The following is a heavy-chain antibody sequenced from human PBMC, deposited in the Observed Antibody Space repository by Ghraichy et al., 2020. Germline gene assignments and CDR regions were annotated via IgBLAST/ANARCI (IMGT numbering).Heavy chain of an antibody. V-gene: IGHV3-7*01. CDR2: IKQDGSAK. CDR3: ARDVGDILT. Sequence: GESLNISCAASGFTFSKYWMNWVRQAPGKGLEWVANIKQDGSAKDYVDSVKGRFTISRDNAKNSLYLQMNSLRAEDTAVYYCARDVGDILTWGQGTLVTVSS. J-gene: IGHJ5*02. CDR1: GFTFSKYW. D-gene: IGHD3-9*01.